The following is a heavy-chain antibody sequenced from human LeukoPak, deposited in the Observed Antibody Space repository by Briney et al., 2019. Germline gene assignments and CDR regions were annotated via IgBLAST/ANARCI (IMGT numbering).Heavy chain of an antibody. D-gene: IGHD6-13*01. CDR3: ARVKYSSSWTRFDY. J-gene: IGHJ4*02. CDR2: MNPNSGGT. Sequence: ASVKVSCKASGYTFTSYDINWVRQAPGQGLEWMGWMNPNSGGTNYAQKFQGRVTMTRDTSISTAYMELSRLRSDDTAVYYCARVKYSSSWTRFDYWGQGTLVTVSS. V-gene: IGHV1-2*02. CDR1: GYTFTSYD.